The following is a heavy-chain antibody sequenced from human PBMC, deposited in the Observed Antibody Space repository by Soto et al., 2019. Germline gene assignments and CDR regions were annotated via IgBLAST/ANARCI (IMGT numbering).Heavy chain of an antibody. Sequence: ASVKVSCKASGYTFTSYGISWVRQAPGQGLEWMGIINPSGGSTSYAQKFQGRVTMTTDTSTSTAYMELRSLRSDDTAVYYCARVVPDTAMQWPFDYXGQ. V-gene: IGHV1-18*01. CDR3: ARVVPDTAMQWPFDY. D-gene: IGHD5-18*01. CDR2: INPSGGST. CDR1: GYTFTSYG. J-gene: IGHJ4*02.